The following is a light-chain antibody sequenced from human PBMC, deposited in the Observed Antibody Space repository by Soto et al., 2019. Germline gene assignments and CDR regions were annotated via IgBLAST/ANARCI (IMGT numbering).Light chain of an antibody. V-gene: IGKV3-15*01. Sequence: EIVMTQSPATLSVSPGGRATLSCGASQSISGALAWYQQKPGQAPRLLIHGASTRATSFPARFSGSGSGTDFTLTISSLQSEDFAVYYCQQYNNWPWTFGQGTKVDIK. CDR1: QSISGA. J-gene: IGKJ1*01. CDR2: GAS. CDR3: QQYNNWPWT.